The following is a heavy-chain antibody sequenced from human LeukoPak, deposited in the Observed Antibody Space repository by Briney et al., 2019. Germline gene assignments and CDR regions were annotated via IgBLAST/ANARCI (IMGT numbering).Heavy chain of an antibody. J-gene: IGHJ6*02. Sequence: PGGSLKLSCAASGFTFSGSAIHWVRQASGKGLEWVARIKTKAESYATAYVASVKGRFTISRDDSKNTAYLQMDSLKTEDTAMYYCTRLSGGNSDSYYYGLDVWDQGTTVTVSS. CDR1: GFTFSGSA. D-gene: IGHD4-23*01. CDR3: TRLSGGNSDSYYYGLDV. V-gene: IGHV3-73*01. CDR2: IKTKAESYAT.